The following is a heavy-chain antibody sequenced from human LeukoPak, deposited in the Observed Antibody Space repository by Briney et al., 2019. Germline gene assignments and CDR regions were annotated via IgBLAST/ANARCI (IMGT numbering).Heavy chain of an antibody. CDR1: GYTFTSYG. CDR2: INPSGGST. V-gene: IGHV1-46*01. J-gene: IGHJ4*02. CDR3: ARTTAMDLDY. D-gene: IGHD5-18*01. Sequence: ASVKVSCKASGYTFTSYGISWVRQAPGQGLEWMGIINPSGGSTSYAQKFQGRVTMTRDTSTSTVYMELSSLRSEDTAVYYCARTTAMDLDYWGQGTLVTVSS.